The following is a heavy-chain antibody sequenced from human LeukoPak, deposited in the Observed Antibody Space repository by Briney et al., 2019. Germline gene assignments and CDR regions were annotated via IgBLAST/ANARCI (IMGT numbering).Heavy chain of an antibody. CDR1: GFTFSSYS. D-gene: IGHD3-22*01. CDR3: ARGGSSGYYYPDY. J-gene: IGHJ4*02. CDR2: ISSSSSNI. V-gene: IGHV3-21*01. Sequence: GGSLRLSCAASGFTFSSYSMNWVRQAPGKGLEWVSSISSSSSNIYYADSVKGRFTISRDNAKNSLYLQMNSLRAEDTAVYYCARGGSSGYYYPDYWGQGTLVTVSS.